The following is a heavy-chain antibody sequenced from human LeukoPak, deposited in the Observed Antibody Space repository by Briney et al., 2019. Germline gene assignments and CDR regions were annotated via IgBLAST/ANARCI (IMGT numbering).Heavy chain of an antibody. J-gene: IGHJ4*02. V-gene: IGHV3-74*01. CDR2: INTDGSYI. CDR3: TTFGIDWSLSY. D-gene: IGHD3-9*01. Sequence: QPWGSLRLSCAASGFIFSSWWMIWFRRLPGKGLVSVSHINTDGSYIRYADSVKGRFTISRDNAKNTLYLQMNSLRPEDTGAYYCTTFGIDWSLSYWGQGALVTVSS. CDR1: GFIFSSWW.